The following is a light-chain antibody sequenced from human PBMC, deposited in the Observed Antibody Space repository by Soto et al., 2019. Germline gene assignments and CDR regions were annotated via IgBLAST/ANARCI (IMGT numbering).Light chain of an antibody. J-gene: IGLJ3*02. CDR2: EVT. V-gene: IGLV2-8*01. Sequence: QLVLTQPPSASGSPGQSVTISCTGTSSDVGGYNYVSWYQQYPGRAPKLMIYEVTKRPSGVPDRFSDSKSGHTASLTVSGLQAEDEADCYCSSYAASNNFYFVFGGGTKLTVL. CDR1: SSDVGGYNY. CDR3: SSYAASNNFYFV.